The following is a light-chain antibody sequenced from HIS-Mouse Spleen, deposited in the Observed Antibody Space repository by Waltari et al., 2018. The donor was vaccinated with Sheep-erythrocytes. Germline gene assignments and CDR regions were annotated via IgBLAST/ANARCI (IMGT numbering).Light chain of an antibody. CDR1: QSLLHSNGYNY. CDR2: LGS. V-gene: IGKV2-28*01. J-gene: IGKJ1*01. Sequence: DIVMTQSPLSLPVTPGEPASIPCRSSQSLLHSNGYNYLDWYLQKPGQSPQLLIYLGSNRASGVPDRFSGSGSGTDFTLKISRVEAEDVGVYYSMQALQTPWTFGQGTKVEIK. CDR3: MQALQTPWT.